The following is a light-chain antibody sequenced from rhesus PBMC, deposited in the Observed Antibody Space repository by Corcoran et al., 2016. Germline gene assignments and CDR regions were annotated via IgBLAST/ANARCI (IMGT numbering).Light chain of an antibody. Sequence: DIQMTQSPSSLSASVGDRVTITCRASENVNTYLNWYQQKPGKAPKILIYKTSTLQSGVPSRFSGSGSGTNYTFTNSSLQPEDVATYYCQHGYGTPWTFGQGTKVEIK. CDR1: ENVNTY. V-gene: IGKV1-74*01. CDR2: KTS. CDR3: QHGYGTPWT. J-gene: IGKJ1*01.